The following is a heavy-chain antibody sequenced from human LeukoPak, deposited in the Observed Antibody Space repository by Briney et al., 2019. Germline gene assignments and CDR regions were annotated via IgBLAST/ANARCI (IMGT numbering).Heavy chain of an antibody. D-gene: IGHD3-22*01. J-gene: IGHJ1*01. CDR2: ISSSSSYI. CDR3: ATLYYYDSGGYEYFQH. CDR1: GFTFSSYS. Sequence: GGSLRLSCAASGFTFSSYSMNWVRQAPGKGLEWVSSISSSSSYIYYADSVKGRFTISRDNAKNPLYLQMNSLRAEDTAVYYCATLYYYDSGGYEYFQHWGQGTLVTVSS. V-gene: IGHV3-21*01.